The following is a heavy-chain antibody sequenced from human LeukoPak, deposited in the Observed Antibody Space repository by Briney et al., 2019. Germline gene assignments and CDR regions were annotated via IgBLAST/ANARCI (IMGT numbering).Heavy chain of an antibody. CDR3: ARDKGFYYYGSGSYYSPFDY. V-gene: IGHV4-59*01. CDR2: IYYSGST. J-gene: IGHJ4*02. CDR1: GGSISSYY. D-gene: IGHD3-10*01. Sequence: SETLSLTCTVSGGSISSYYWSWIRQPPGKGLERIGYIYYSGSTNYNPSLKSRVTTSVDTSKNQFSLELSSVTAADTAVYYCARDKGFYYYGSGSYYSPFDYWGQGTLVTVSS.